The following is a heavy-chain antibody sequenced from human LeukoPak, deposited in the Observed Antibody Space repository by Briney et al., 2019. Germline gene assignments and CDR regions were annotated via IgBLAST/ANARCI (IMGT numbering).Heavy chain of an antibody. V-gene: IGHV3-23*01. CDR1: GFTFSSYA. Sequence: GGPLRLSCAASGFTFSSYAMSWVRQAPGKGLEWVSAISGSGGSTYYADSVKGRFTISRDNSKNTLYLQMNSLRAEDTAVYYCARDARQQLVERFDYWGQGTLVTVSS. D-gene: IGHD6-13*01. J-gene: IGHJ4*02. CDR2: ISGSGGST. CDR3: ARDARQQLVERFDY.